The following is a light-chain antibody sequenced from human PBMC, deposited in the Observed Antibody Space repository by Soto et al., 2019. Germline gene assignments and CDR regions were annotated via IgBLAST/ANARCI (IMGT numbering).Light chain of an antibody. V-gene: IGLV1-44*01. J-gene: IGLJ2*01. CDR1: SSNIGSNT. CDR3: AAWDDSLHGVV. CDR2: SNN. Sequence: QSVLTQSPSASGTPGQRVTISCSGSSSNIGSNTVDWYQQLPGTAPKLLIYSNNQRPSGVPDRFSGSKSGTSASLAISGLQSEDEAAYYCAAWDDSLHGVVFGGGTKLTVL.